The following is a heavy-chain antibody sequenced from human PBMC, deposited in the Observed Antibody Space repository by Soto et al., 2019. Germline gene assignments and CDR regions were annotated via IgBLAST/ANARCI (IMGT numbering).Heavy chain of an antibody. CDR2: IYFSGAT. V-gene: IGHV4-61*03. CDR1: GASVSSGDYY. Sequence: QVQLQEAGPGLVKPSETLALNCSVSGASVSSGDYYWSWIRQPPGKGLEWIGYIYFSGATSYDPSLKRRVSISIDTSKNHFSLKLMSVTAADTAVYYCARVHADDSSGYYLDYWGQGLLVSVSS. J-gene: IGHJ4*02. D-gene: IGHD6-19*01. CDR3: ARVHADDSSGYYLDY.